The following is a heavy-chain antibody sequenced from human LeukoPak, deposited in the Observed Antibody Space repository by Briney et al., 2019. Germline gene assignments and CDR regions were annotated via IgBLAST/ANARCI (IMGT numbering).Heavy chain of an antibody. D-gene: IGHD1-14*01. J-gene: IGHJ4*02. V-gene: IGHV3-30*02. Sequence: PGGSLRLSCAASGFTFSSYSTNWVRQAPGKGLEWMAFIRNDGTNKNYADSVKGRITISRDNSKNTVNLQMDSLRAEDTAVYYCATLTPGYWGQGTLVTVSS. CDR1: GFTFSSYS. CDR3: ATLTPGY. CDR2: IRNDGTNK.